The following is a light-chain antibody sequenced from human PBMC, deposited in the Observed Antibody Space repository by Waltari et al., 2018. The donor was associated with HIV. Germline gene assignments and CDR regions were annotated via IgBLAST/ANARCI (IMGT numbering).Light chain of an antibody. CDR2: SAS. Sequence: DIQMTQSPSSLSASVGDRVTITCRASQSISNNLNWYQQKLGKAPKLLIYSASILESGVPARFSGSGSGTDFTLTISSLQTEDFATYYCQESFSFGPGTKVDIK. CDR1: QSISNN. J-gene: IGKJ3*01. CDR3: QESFS. V-gene: IGKV1-39*01.